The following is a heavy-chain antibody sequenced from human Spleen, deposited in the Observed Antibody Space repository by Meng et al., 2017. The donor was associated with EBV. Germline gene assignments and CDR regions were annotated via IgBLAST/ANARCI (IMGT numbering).Heavy chain of an antibody. Sequence: PAWGKPXHTLSLTCTXSGGSFSGGTYYWSWTRQPPGKGLEWIGYIYYSGSTNYNPSLKSRVTISVDTSKNQFSLRLSSVTAADTAVYYWARSPDYFDSSGYYRFDYWGQGALVTVSS. J-gene: IGHJ4*02. D-gene: IGHD3-22*01. CDR3: ARSPDYFDSSGYYRFDY. CDR1: GGSFSGGTYY. V-gene: IGHV4-61*01. CDR2: IYYSGST.